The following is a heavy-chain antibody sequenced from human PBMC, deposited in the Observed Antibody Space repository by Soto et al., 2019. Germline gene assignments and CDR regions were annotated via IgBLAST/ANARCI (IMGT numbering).Heavy chain of an antibody. CDR3: ARGERCSGGSCSGAFDI. CDR2: IIPIFGTA. D-gene: IGHD2-15*01. CDR1: GGTFSSYA. Sequence: QVQLVQSGAEVKKPGSSVKVSCKASGGTFSSYAISWVRQAPGQGLEWMGGIIPIFGTANYAQKFQGRVTITADESTSTADMELSSLRSEDTAVYYCARGERCSGGSCSGAFDIWGQGTMVTVSS. V-gene: IGHV1-69*12. J-gene: IGHJ3*02.